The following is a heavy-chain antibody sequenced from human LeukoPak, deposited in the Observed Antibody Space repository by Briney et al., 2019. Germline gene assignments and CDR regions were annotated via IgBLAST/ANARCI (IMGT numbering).Heavy chain of an antibody. CDR2: INPNSGGT. CDR1: GYTFTGYY. D-gene: IGHD2-15*01. V-gene: IGHV1-2*02. CDR3: VREGGNAFDI. J-gene: IGHJ3*02. Sequence: ASVKVSCKASGYTFTGYYMHWVRQAPRQGLEWMGWINPNSGGTNYAQKFQGRVTMTRDTSISTAYMELSRLRSDDTAVYCCVREGGNAFDIWGQGTMVTVSS.